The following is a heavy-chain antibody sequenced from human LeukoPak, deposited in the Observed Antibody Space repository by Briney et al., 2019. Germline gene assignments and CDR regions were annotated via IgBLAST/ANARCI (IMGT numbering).Heavy chain of an antibody. D-gene: IGHD3-22*01. J-gene: IGHJ3*02. Sequence: PSETLSLTCTVSGGSLSSYYWNWIRQPAGKGLEWIGRIYTSGSTNYNPSLKSRVTISVDTSKNQFSLKLRSVTAADTAVYFCARGPYSYDSSGAFDIWGQGTMVTVSS. CDR2: IYTSGST. CDR1: GGSLSSYY. V-gene: IGHV4-4*07. CDR3: ARGPYSYDSSGAFDI.